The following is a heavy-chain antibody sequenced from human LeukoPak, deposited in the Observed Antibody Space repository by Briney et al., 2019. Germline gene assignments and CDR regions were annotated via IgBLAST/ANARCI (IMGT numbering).Heavy chain of an antibody. CDR2: ISGSGGST. V-gene: IGHV3-23*01. J-gene: IGHJ4*02. Sequence: GGSLRLSCAASGFTFSSYAMSWVRQAPGKGPEWVSAISGSGGSTYYADSVKGRFTISRDNSKNTLYLQMNSLRAEDTAVYYCAKDANSYSGYDFYFDYWGQGTLVTVSS. CDR3: AKDANSYSGYDFYFDY. CDR1: GFTFSSYA. D-gene: IGHD5-12*01.